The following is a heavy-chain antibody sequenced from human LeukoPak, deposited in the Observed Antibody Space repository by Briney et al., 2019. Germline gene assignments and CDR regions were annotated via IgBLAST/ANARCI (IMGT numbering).Heavy chain of an antibody. CDR3: ATLTTVTTGGNLDY. CDR2: INSDGSST. CDR1: GFTFSSYW. V-gene: IGHV3-74*01. Sequence: PGGSLRLSCAASGFTFSSYWMHWVRQAPGKGLVWVSRINSDGSSTSYADSVKGRFTISRDNAKNTLYLQMNSLRAEDTAVYYCATLTTVTTGGNLDYWGQGTLVTVSS. D-gene: IGHD4-17*01. J-gene: IGHJ4*02.